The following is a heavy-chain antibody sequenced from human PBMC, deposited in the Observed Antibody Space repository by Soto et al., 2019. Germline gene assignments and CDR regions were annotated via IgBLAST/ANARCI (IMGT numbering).Heavy chain of an antibody. D-gene: IGHD1-26*01. CDR2: IHYSGST. V-gene: IGHV4-59*01. J-gene: IGHJ5*01. Sequence: SETLSLTCTVSGGSLSTYYWSWIRQPPGKGLEWIGYIHYSGSTKYNPSLRSRVTISLDTSKNQFSLRLNSVTAADTAVYYCATWDRRLDSWGQGTLVTVSS. CDR1: GGSLSTYY. CDR3: ATWDRRLDS.